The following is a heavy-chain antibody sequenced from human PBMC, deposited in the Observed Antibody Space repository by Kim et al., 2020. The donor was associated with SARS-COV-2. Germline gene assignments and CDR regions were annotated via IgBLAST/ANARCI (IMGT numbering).Heavy chain of an antibody. D-gene: IGHD1-1*01. CDR3: ASLLDMGTTFNY. CDR1: GFTFRLFL. J-gene: IGHJ4*02. CDR2: INQDGSVK. Sequence: GGSLRLSCAASGFTFRLFLMSWVRQAPGRGLEWVATINQDGSVKWHLDSLRGRFTISRDNARNSLYLQMNTLTAEDTAMYYCASLLDMGTTFNYWGQGALVTVSS. V-gene: IGHV3-7*01.